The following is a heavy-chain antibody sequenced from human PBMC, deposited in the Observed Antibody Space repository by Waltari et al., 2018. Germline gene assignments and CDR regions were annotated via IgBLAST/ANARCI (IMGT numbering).Heavy chain of an antibody. J-gene: IGHJ4*02. CDR1: GLPFSRAT. D-gene: IGHD3-10*01. Sequence: EVQMVESGGDLVKPGGSLRLSCAASGLPFSRATMTWVRQAPGKGLEWVGLAKYKPEGGAIDYAAPVRGRFNILRDDSKNTLYLQMNSLRTEDTGVYYCIHYGPETYSTDKWGPGTLVTVSS. CDR3: IHYGPETYSTDK. V-gene: IGHV3-15*01. CDR2: AKYKPEGGAI.